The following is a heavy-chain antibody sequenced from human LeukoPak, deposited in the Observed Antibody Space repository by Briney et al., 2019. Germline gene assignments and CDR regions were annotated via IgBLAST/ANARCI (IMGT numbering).Heavy chain of an antibody. CDR2: ISSSSSYI. CDR1: GFTFCSYS. J-gene: IGHJ4*02. V-gene: IGHV3-21*01. Sequence: TGGPLRLSCAASGFTFCSYSMNWVRQAPGKGLEWVSSISSSSSYIYYADSVKGRFTISRDNAKNSLYLQMNSLRAEDTAVYYCARSPGEWEPMYYFDYWGQGTLVTVSS. D-gene: IGHD1-26*01. CDR3: ARSPGEWEPMYYFDY.